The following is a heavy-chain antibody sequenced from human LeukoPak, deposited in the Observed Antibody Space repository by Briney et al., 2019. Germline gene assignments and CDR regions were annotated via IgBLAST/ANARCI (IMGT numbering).Heavy chain of an antibody. D-gene: IGHD3-3*01. CDR2: ISGSGGST. Sequence: PGGSLRLSCAASVFTFSSYAMSWVRQAPGKGLEWVSAISGSGGSTYYADSVKGRFTISRDNSKNTLYLQMNSLRAEDTAVYYCAKSEYDFWSAMDYWGQGTLVTVSS. V-gene: IGHV3-23*01. CDR1: VFTFSSYA. CDR3: AKSEYDFWSAMDY. J-gene: IGHJ4*02.